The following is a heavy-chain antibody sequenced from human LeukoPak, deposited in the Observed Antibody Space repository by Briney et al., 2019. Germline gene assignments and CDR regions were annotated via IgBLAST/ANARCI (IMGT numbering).Heavy chain of an antibody. D-gene: IGHD6-25*01. CDR2: INPSSGGT. Sequence: ASVKVSCTASGYTFTGYYMHWVRQAPGQGLEWMGWINPSSGGTNYAQKFQGRVTMTRDTSISTAYMELSSLRSDDTAVYYCARQYSSGSVAWATPGVYFDYWGQGTLVTVSS. CDR3: ARQYSSGSVAWATPGVYFDY. CDR1: GYTFTGYY. J-gene: IGHJ4*02. V-gene: IGHV1-2*02.